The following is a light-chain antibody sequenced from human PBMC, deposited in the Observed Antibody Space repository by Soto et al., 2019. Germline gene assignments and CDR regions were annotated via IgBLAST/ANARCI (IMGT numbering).Light chain of an antibody. CDR3: NSFRVSHLYV. V-gene: IGLV2-14*01. Sequence: QSVLNQPASVSGSPGQTITISCTGTSPDVGGYNAVSWYQHQPGKAPKLIIYEVTHRPSGVSDRFSASKSGNTASLTISGLQAEDEADYYCNSFRVSHLYVFGTGTKVTVL. CDR2: EVT. J-gene: IGLJ1*01. CDR1: SPDVGGYNA.